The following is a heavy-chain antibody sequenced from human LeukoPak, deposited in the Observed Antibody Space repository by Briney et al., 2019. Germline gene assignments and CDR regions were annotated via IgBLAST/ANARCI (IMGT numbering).Heavy chain of an antibody. Sequence: GGSLKISCKGSGYSFTSYWIGWVRQMPGKGLDWMGIIYPGDSDTRYSPSFQGQVTISADKSISTAYLQWSSLKASDTAMYYCARLVWEPTTTLDYWGQGTLVTVSS. CDR1: GYSFTSYW. J-gene: IGHJ4*02. CDR2: IYPGDSDT. V-gene: IGHV5-51*01. D-gene: IGHD1-14*01. CDR3: ARLVWEPTTTLDY.